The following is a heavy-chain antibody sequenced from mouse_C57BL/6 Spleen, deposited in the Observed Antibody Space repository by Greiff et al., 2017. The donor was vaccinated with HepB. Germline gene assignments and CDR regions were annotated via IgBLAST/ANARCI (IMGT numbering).Heavy chain of an antibody. Sequence: VQLQQPGAELVMPGASVKLSCKASGYTFTSYWMHWVKQRPGQGLEWIGEIDPSDSYTNSNQKFKGKSTLTVDKSSSTAYMQLSSLTSEDSAVYYCLTGTRDYAMDYWGQGTSVTVSS. D-gene: IGHD4-1*01. V-gene: IGHV1-69*01. CDR2: IDPSDSYT. CDR3: LTGTRDYAMDY. CDR1: GYTFTSYW. J-gene: IGHJ4*01.